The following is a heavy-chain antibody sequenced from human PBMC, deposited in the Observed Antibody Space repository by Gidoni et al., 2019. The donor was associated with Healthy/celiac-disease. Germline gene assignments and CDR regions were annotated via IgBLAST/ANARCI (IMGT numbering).Heavy chain of an antibody. CDR2: ISWNSGSI. D-gene: IGHD6-6*01. CDR1: GFAFDVYA. V-gene: IGHV3-9*01. J-gene: IGHJ6*02. Sequence: EVQLVESGGGLVQPGRSLRLSCAASGFAFDVYALHWVRHAPGKGLVWVSGISWNSGSIGYADSVKGRFTISRDNAKNSLYLQMNSLRAEDTALYYCAKSSLGRIAARPDYYYGMDVWGQGTTVTVSS. CDR3: AKSSLGRIAARPDYYYGMDV.